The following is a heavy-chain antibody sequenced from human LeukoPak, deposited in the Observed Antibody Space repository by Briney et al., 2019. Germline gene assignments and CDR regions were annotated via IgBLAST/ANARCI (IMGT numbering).Heavy chain of an antibody. V-gene: IGHV1-2*02. CDR1: GYTFTSYY. D-gene: IGHD3-22*01. CDR2: INPNSGGT. Sequence: ASVKVSCKASGYTFTSYYMHWVRQAPGQGLEWMGWINPNSGGTNYAQKFQGRVTMTRDTSISTAYMELSRLRSDDTAVYYCARVVDYYDSSGYYIRWFDPWGQGALVTVSS. CDR3: ARVVDYYDSSGYYIRWFDP. J-gene: IGHJ5*02.